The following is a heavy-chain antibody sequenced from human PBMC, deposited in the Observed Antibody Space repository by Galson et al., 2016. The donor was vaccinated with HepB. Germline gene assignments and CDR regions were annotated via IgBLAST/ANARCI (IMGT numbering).Heavy chain of an antibody. CDR1: GDSVSSINAA. CDR3: ASGTAYGSAFEI. CDR2: TYYRSKRYN. Sequence: CAISGDSVSSINAAWHWLRQSPSRGLEWLGRTYYRSKRYNDYATSLKGRIIITPDTSKNQFSLQLDSVSHEDTAVYYCASGTAYGSAFEIWGQGTLVTVSS. J-gene: IGHJ3*02. V-gene: IGHV6-1*01. D-gene: IGHD2-21*02.